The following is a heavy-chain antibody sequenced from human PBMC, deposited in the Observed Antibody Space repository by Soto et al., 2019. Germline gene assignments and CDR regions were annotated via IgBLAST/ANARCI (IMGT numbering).Heavy chain of an antibody. CDR1: GFTFDDYA. Sequence: EVQLVGSGGVVVQPGGSLRLSCAASGFTFDDYARHWVRQTPGKSLEWVSLITWDGGSTFYANSVRGRFTISRHNNKHSLYLQMSSLRTEDTASYYCARERGRLTDYWGQGTLVTVSS. CDR3: ARERGRLTDY. CDR2: ITWDGGST. V-gene: IGHV3-43*01. J-gene: IGHJ4*02. D-gene: IGHD3-10*01.